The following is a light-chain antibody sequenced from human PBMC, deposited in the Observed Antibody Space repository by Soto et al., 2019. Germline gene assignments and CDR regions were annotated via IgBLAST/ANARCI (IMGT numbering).Light chain of an antibody. CDR1: SSNIGKTL. J-gene: IGLJ3*02. CDR3: SSYTGRTTWV. Sequence: QSVLTQPPSVSAAPGQKVTISCSGSSSNIGKTLVAWYQHLPGTAPKLLIYDDNRRPSGIPDRFSASKSGTSATLAITGLQTGDEADYYCSSYTGRTTWVFGGGTQLTVL. CDR2: DDN. V-gene: IGLV1-51*01.